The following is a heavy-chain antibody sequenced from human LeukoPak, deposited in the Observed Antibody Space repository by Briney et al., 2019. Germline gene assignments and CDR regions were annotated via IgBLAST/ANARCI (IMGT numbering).Heavy chain of an antibody. J-gene: IGHJ4*02. V-gene: IGHV4-39*01. D-gene: IGHD3-16*01. CDR2: IYYTGTT. Sequence: SETLSLTCTVSGGSISSSGYYWGWIRQPPGKGLEWIGSIYYTGTTYYNPSLKSRVTISVDTSKNQFSLKLSSVTAADTAVYYCARSGRAGTMLFFDLWGQGTLVTVSS. CDR1: GGSISSSGYY. CDR3: ARSGRAGTMLFFDL.